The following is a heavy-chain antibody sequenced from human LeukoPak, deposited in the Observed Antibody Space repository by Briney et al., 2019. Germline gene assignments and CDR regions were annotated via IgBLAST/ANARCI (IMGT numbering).Heavy chain of an antibody. CDR3: ARDRDRFTIFGAPIARFYYAMDV. Sequence: ASVKVSCKASGYTFTTYAVHWVRQAPGQGLEWMGWINTGNGNTKYSQTFQGRVTTTRDTSASTAYLELSSLKSEDTAVYYCARDRDRFTIFGAPIARFYYAMDVWGQGTTVTVSS. V-gene: IGHV1-3*04. J-gene: IGHJ6*02. CDR2: INTGNGNT. D-gene: IGHD3-3*01. CDR1: GYTFTTYA.